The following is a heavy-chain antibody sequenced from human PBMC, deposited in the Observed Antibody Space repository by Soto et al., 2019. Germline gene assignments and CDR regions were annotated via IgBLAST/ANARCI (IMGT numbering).Heavy chain of an antibody. D-gene: IGHD2-15*01. Sequence: QVQLVQSGAEVKKPGSSVKVSCKASGGTFSTHAIIWVRQAPGQGLAWMGGFIPISSTTYYAQKFQGRVTLTADEFSTTAYMELSSLSSEDTAVYYCARGYCSGGNCYSGMDVWGQGTTVTVSS. V-gene: IGHV1-69*01. CDR3: ARGYCSGGNCYSGMDV. CDR2: FIPISSTT. J-gene: IGHJ6*02. CDR1: GGTFSTHA.